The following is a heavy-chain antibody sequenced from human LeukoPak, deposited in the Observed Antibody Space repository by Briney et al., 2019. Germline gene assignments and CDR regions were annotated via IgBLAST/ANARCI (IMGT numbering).Heavy chain of an antibody. CDR2: IYYSGNT. CDR3: ARRATVTMWVDY. J-gene: IGHJ4*02. Sequence: PSETLSLTCTVSGVSISSSNSYWGWIRQPPGKGLEWIGSIYYSGNTYYNASLKSQVSISIDTSKNQFSLRLTSVTAADTAVYYCARRATVTMWVDYWGQGTLVTVSS. CDR1: GVSISSSNSY. V-gene: IGHV4-39*01. D-gene: IGHD4-17*01.